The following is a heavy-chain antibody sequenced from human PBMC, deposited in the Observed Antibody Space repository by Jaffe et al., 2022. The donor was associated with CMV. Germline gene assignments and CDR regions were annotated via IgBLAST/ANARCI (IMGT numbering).Heavy chain of an antibody. V-gene: IGHV3-23*04. Sequence: EVQLVESGGGLVQPGGSLRLSCAASGFTFSSYAMSWVRQAPGKGLEWVSAISGSGGSTYYADSVKGRFTISRDNSKNTLYLQMNSLRAEDTAVYYCAKDLIVLMVYAIGPGDYWGQGTLVTVSS. CDR3: AKDLIVLMVYAIGPGDY. CDR2: ISGSGGST. D-gene: IGHD2-8*01. CDR1: GFTFSSYA. J-gene: IGHJ4*02.